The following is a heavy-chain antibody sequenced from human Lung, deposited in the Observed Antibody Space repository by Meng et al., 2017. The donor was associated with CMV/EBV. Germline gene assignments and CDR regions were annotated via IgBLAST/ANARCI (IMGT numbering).Heavy chain of an antibody. CDR2: IYPGDSDT. J-gene: IGHJ6*02. CDR1: GYSFTSYW. CDR3: AGHSSLGYCSSTSCYSYYGMEV. Sequence: GGPLRLXCKGSGYSFTSYWYGWVRQMPGKGLEWMGIIYPGDSDTRYSPSFQRQVTTSADKSFSAAYLKWSSLKASDTAMYYCAGHSSLGYCSSTSCYSYYGMEVWGQGTXVTVSS. D-gene: IGHD2-2*02. V-gene: IGHV5-51*01.